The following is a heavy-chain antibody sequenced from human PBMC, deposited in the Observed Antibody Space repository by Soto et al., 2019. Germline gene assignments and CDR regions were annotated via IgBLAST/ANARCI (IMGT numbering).Heavy chain of an antibody. CDR1: GFPFSSYA. Sequence: GGSLRLSCAASGFPFSSYAMSWVRQAPGKGLEWVSAISGSGGSTYYADSVKGRFTISRDNSKNTLYLQMNSLRAEDTAVYYCASRTWDCYDSSIIDYWGQGTLVTVSS. CDR2: ISGSGGST. CDR3: ASRTWDCYDSSIIDY. V-gene: IGHV3-23*01. J-gene: IGHJ4*02. D-gene: IGHD3-22*01.